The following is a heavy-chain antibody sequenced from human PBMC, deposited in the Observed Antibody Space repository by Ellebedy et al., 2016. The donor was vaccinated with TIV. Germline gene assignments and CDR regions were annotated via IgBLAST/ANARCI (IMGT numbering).Heavy chain of an antibody. J-gene: IGHJ4*02. Sequence: GESLKISXAASGFTFSSYSMNWVRQAPGKGLEWVSSISSRSSYIDYADSVKGRFTISRDNAKNSLYLQMNSLRAEDTAVYYCARSPGYYDSSGYYYFDYWGQGTLVTVSS. D-gene: IGHD3-22*01. CDR1: GFTFSSYS. CDR2: ISSRSSYI. V-gene: IGHV3-21*06. CDR3: ARSPGYYDSSGYYYFDY.